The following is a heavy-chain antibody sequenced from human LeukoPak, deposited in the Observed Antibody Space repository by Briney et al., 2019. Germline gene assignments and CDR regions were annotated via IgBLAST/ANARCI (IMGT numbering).Heavy chain of an antibody. V-gene: IGHV3-23*01. CDR2: ISRNGDST. D-gene: IGHD3-22*01. CDR1: GFTFNNYA. Sequence: PGGSLRLSCAASGFTFNNYAMSWVRHAPGKGLEWVSAISRNGDSTYYADSVKGRITISRDNAKKSLYLEMNGLRAEDTAMYYCVKDLGFGMIVPRGFHYWGQGTLVSVSS. CDR3: VKDLGFGMIVPRGFHY. J-gene: IGHJ4*02.